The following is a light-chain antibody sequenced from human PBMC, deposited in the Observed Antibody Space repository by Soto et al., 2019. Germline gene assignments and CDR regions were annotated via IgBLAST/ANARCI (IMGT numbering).Light chain of an antibody. J-gene: IGLJ1*01. CDR3: SSYTDLGLYV. Sequence: QSVLTQPGSVSGSPGQSIIISCTGTSSDIGDYRHVSWYQQHPGKVPTLIMFDVSSRPSGVSNRFSGSKAGNTAFLNISWLQADDEAHYYRSSYTDLGLYVSGTCTKVTVL. V-gene: IGLV2-14*03. CDR1: SSDIGDYRH. CDR2: DVS.